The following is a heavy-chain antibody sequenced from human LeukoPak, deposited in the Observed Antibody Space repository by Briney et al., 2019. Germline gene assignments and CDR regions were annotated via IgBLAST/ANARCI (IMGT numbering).Heavy chain of an antibody. J-gene: IGHJ4*02. D-gene: IGHD2-2*01. CDR2: TYYRCRWYN. CDR3: ASGRDVGVVPAADFDY. CDR1: RDSVSRNNIV. V-gene: IGHV6-1*01. Sequence: SQTLSLTCAISRDSVSRNNIVWKWIRQSLARVLEWLGSTYYRCRWYNEYALSVESRITIIPDTSKNQLSLQMNSVTPEDTAVYYCASGRDVGVVPAADFDYWGQGTLVTVSS.